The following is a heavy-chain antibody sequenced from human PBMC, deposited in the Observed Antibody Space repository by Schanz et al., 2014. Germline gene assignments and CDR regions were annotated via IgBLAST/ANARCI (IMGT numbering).Heavy chain of an antibody. CDR2: ISNNGDST. Sequence: EVQLVESGGGLVQPGGSLSLSCAASGFTFSTSTMHWVRQAPGKGLEYISAISNNGDSTYYADSVKDRFTISRDNSKNTLFLQMSSLRVDDMAVYYCGRAGTGMAGWYFELWGRGTLVTVSS. CDR3: GRAGTGMAGWYFEL. CDR1: GFTFSTST. V-gene: IGHV3-64D*06. J-gene: IGHJ2*01. D-gene: IGHD5-18*01.